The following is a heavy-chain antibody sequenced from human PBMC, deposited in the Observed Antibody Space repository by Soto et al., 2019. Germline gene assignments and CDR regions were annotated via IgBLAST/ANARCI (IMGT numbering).Heavy chain of an antibody. CDR2: ISSSSSYI. CDR3: ARDSGSYGPAKYFQH. D-gene: IGHD1-26*01. CDR1: GFTFSSYS. Sequence: GGSLRLSCAASGFTFSSYSMNWVRQAPGKGLEWVSSISSSSSYIYYADSVKGRFTMSRDNAKNSLYLQMNSLRAEDTAVYYCARDSGSYGPAKYFQHWGQGTLVTVSS. J-gene: IGHJ1*01. V-gene: IGHV3-21*01.